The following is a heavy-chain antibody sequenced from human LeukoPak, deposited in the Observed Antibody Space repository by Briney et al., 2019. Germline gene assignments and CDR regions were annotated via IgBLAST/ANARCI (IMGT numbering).Heavy chain of an antibody. CDR3: AGEEMPGKFDY. J-gene: IGHJ4*02. CDR2: IYYSGST. D-gene: IGHD1-26*01. V-gene: IGHV4-59*12. Sequence: SETLSLTCTVSGGSISSYYWSWIRQPPGKGLEWIGYIYYSGSTNYNPSLKSRVTISVDTSKNQFSLKLRSVTAADTAVYYCAGEEMPGKFDYWGQGTLVTVSS. CDR1: GGSISSYY.